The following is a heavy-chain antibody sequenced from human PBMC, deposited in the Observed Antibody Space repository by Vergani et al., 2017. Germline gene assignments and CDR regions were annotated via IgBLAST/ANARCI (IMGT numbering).Heavy chain of an antibody. Sequence: QVRLQESGPGLVKPSETLSLTCSVSGDSISIGVYYWNWIRQHPGKGLEFIGYISSTGSTHHNPSLRRRINMSVDTSKNQFSLKLNSVTAADTAMYYCARMGGYDEGDAFRIGYFVSWGPGIRVTVSS. V-gene: IGHV4-31*03. CDR3: ARMGGYDEGDAFRIGYFVS. CDR2: ISSTGST. J-gene: IGHJ4*02. D-gene: IGHD3-22*01. CDR1: GDSISIGVYY.